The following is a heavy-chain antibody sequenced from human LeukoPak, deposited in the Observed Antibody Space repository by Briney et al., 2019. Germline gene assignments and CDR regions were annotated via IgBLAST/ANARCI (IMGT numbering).Heavy chain of an antibody. D-gene: IGHD3-16*02. CDR3: ARDPAVTDDAFDI. J-gene: IGHJ3*02. CDR2: IRYDGSDK. V-gene: IGHV3-30*02. CDR1: GFTFSSYG. Sequence: GGSLRLSCAASGFTFSSYGMHWVRQAPGKGLEWVAFIRYDGSDKSYADSVKGRFTISRDNSKNTLYLQMNSLRAEDTAVYYCARDPAVTDDAFDIWGQGTMVTVSS.